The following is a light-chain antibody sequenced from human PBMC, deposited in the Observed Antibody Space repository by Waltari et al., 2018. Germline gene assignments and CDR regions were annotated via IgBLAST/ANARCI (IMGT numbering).Light chain of an antibody. CDR1: QAIRND. J-gene: IGKJ2*01. CDR3: LQDYSYPYT. CDR2: AAS. Sequence: AIQMTQSPSSLSASVGDRVTITCRASQAIRNDLGWYQQKPGKAPKLLIFAASNLQSGVPSRFSGGESGTDFTLTINSLQPEDFATYYCLQDYSYPYTFGQGTKLEFK. V-gene: IGKV1-6*01.